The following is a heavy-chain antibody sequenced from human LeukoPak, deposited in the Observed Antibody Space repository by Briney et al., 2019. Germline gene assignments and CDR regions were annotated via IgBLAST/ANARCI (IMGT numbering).Heavy chain of an antibody. J-gene: IGHJ6*02. CDR2: IIPIFGTA. Sequence: SVKVSCKASGGTFISYAISWVRQAPGQGLEWMGGIIPIFGTANYAQKFQGRVTITADESTSTAYMELSSLRSEDTAVYYCARVGVSDVDIVVVPAASEDYYYYGMDVWGQGTTVTVSS. D-gene: IGHD2-2*01. CDR3: ARVGVSDVDIVVVPAASEDYYYYGMDV. CDR1: GGTFISYA. V-gene: IGHV1-69*01.